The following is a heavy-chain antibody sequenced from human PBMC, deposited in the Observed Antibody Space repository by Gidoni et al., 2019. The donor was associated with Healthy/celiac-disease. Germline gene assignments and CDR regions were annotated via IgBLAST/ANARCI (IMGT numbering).Heavy chain of an antibody. CDR2: ISYDGSNK. CDR3: ANLAVAGTRFDAFDI. CDR1: GFTFSSYG. V-gene: IGHV3-30*18. Sequence: QVQLVESGGGVVQPGRSLRLSCAASGFTFSSYGMHWVRQAPGKGLEWVAVISYDGSNKYYADSVKGRFTISRDNSKNTLYLQMNSLRAEDTAVYYCANLAVAGTRFDAFDIWGQGTMVTVSS. D-gene: IGHD6-19*01. J-gene: IGHJ3*02.